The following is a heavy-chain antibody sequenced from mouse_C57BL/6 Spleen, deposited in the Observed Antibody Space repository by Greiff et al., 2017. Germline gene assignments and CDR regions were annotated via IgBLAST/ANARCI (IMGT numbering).Heavy chain of an antibody. CDR3: ARSPIYYYGSSYWYFDV. V-gene: IGHV1-85*01. J-gene: IGHJ1*03. CDR2: IYPRDGST. Sequence: QVHVKQSGPELVKPGASVKLSCKASGYTFTSYDINWVKQRPGQGLEWIGWIYPRDGSTKYNEKFKGKATLTVDTSSSTAYMELHSLTSEDSAVYFCARSPIYYYGSSYWYFDVWGTGTTVTVSS. D-gene: IGHD1-1*01. CDR1: GYTFTSYD.